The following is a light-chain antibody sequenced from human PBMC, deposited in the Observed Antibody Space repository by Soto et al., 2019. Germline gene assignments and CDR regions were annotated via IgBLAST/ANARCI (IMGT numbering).Light chain of an antibody. CDR3: QKYGRAAGT. CDR1: QDINNY. CDR2: AAS. J-gene: IGKJ1*01. V-gene: IGKV1-27*01. Sequence: DIQMTQSPPSVSASVGDRVTITCRASQDINNYLAWYQQRPGRVPQLLIYAASTLQSGVPSRFGGSGSGTDFALTISSLQSEGVATYFCQKYGRAAGTFGQGTRV.